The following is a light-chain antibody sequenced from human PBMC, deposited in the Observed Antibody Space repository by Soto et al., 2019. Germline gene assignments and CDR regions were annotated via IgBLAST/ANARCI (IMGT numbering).Light chain of an antibody. CDR3: FRFTTTSTHF. J-gene: IGLJ1*01. CDR1: RDDIGAYDY. V-gene: IGLV2-14*01. CDR2: EVT. Sequence: QSALTQPASVSGSPGQSITISCAGTRDDIGAYDYVSWYQQPPGNAPKLLVYEVTTRPSGVSDCFSGSKSGDTAYLTISGLHVEEEAEYFCFRFTTTSTHFFCTRTNVTAL.